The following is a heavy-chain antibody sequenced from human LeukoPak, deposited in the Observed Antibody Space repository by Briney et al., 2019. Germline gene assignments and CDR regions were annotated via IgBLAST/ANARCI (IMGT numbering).Heavy chain of an antibody. J-gene: IGHJ4*02. V-gene: IGHV4-59*01. CDR3: ARVSAGGGSEWVDY. D-gene: IGHD1-26*01. Sequence: KASETLSLTCSVSGDPISDYYWSWFRQPPGKGPEWIGYIYYSGGAKYNPALESRVAISIDTSKKQFSLNLSSVTAADTAVYYCARVSAGGGSEWVDYWGQGTLVTVSS. CDR1: GDPISDYY. CDR2: IYYSGGA.